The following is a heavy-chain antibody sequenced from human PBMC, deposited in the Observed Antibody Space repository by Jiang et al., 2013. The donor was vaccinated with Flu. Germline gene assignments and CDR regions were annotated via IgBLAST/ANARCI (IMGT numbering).Heavy chain of an antibody. Sequence: LLKPSETLSLTCTVSGYSITGGYYWGWIRQPPGKGLEWIGSIYHSGSTYYNPSLKSRVTISVDTSKNQFSLKLSSVTAADTAVYYCARGDGWSWGQGTLVTVSS. CDR3: ARGDGWS. CDR2: IYHSGST. J-gene: IGHJ4*02. CDR1: GYSITGGYY. V-gene: IGHV4-38-2*02. D-gene: IGHD5-24*01.